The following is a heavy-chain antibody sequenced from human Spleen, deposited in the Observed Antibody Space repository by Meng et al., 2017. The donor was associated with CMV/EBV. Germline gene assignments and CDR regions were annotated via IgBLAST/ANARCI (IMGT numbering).Heavy chain of an antibody. CDR2: LNHVGST. J-gene: IGHJ6*02. D-gene: IGHD2-2*01. Sequence: VYYCSCIRQPPWKGLACIGDLNHVGSTTYNPSLKSRVTISVGPSTDQFSLKLSSVTAADTAVYYCARGDRYYHIVVVPAAPYGMDVWGQGTLVTVSS. CDR1: VYY. CDR3: ARGDRYYHIVVVPAAPYGMDV. V-gene: IGHV4-34*01.